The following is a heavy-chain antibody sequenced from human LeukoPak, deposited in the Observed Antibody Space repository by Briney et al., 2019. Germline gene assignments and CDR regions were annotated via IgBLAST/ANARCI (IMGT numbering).Heavy chain of an antibody. D-gene: IGHD2-2*01. CDR3: ATSGRDLVVVPAASPQY. J-gene: IGHJ4*02. V-gene: IGHV4-34*01. CDR1: GGSISSYY. CDR2: INHSGST. Sequence: SETLSLTCTVSGGSISSYYWSWIRQPPGKGLEWIGEINHSGSTTYNSSLRSRVTISVDTSKNQFSLKLSSVTAADTAVYYCATSGRDLVVVPAASPQYWGQGTLVTVSS.